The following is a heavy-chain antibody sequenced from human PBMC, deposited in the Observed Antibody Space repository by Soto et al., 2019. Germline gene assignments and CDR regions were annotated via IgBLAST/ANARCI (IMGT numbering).Heavy chain of an antibody. D-gene: IGHD1-1*01. CDR1: GGSVSSGSYY. CDR2: TYYSGST. Sequence: SETLSLTCTVSGGSVSSGSYYWSWIRQPPGKGLEWIGYTYYSGSTNYNPSLKSRVTISVDTSKNQFSLKLSSVTAADTAVYYCARALDGYNSLFDYWGQGTLVSVSA. V-gene: IGHV4-61*01. CDR3: ARALDGYNSLFDY. J-gene: IGHJ4*02.